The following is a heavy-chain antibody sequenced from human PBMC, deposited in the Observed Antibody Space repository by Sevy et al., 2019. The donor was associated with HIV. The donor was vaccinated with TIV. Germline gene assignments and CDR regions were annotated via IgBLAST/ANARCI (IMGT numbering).Heavy chain of an antibody. CDR1: GFTFSSYA. D-gene: IGHD3-10*01. Sequence: GGSQRLSCAASGFTFSSYAMHWVRQAPGKGLEWVAVISYDGSNKYYADSVKGRFTISRDNSKNTLYLQMNSLRAEDTAVYYCARDLGSGSYDYYYMDVWGKGTTVTVSS. CDR2: ISYDGSNK. J-gene: IGHJ6*03. V-gene: IGHV3-30-3*01. CDR3: ARDLGSGSYDYYYMDV.